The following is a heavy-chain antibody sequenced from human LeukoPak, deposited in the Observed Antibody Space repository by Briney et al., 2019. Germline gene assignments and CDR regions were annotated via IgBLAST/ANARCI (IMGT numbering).Heavy chain of an antibody. Sequence: SETLSLTCTVSGGSISSYYWSWIRQPPGKGLEWIGYIYTSGSTNYNTSLKSRVTISVDTSKNQFSLKLSSVTAADTAVYYCARTRDSSGFMIDYWGQGTLVTVSS. CDR3: ARTRDSSGFMIDY. CDR2: IYTSGST. D-gene: IGHD3-22*01. CDR1: GGSISSYY. J-gene: IGHJ4*02. V-gene: IGHV4-4*09.